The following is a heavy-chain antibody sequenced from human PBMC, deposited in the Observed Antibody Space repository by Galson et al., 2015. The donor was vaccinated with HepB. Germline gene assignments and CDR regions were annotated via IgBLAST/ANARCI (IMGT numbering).Heavy chain of an antibody. CDR1: GDSVSRKSTA. CDR3: ARQDYCYDSNCQGGGFDY. V-gene: IGHV6-1*01. J-gene: IGHJ4*02. D-gene: IGHD3-22*01. Sequence: CAISGDSVSRKSTAWNWIRQSPSRGLEWLGRTYYRPQWYNDYAVSVKSRIRVNSDTSKNQFSLHLNSVTPDDTAIYYCARQDYCYDSNCQGGGFDYGGQGTLVTVSS. CDR2: TYYRPQWYN.